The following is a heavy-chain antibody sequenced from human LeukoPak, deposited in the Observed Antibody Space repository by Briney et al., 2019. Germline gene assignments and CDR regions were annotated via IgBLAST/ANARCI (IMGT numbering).Heavy chain of an antibody. CDR2: ISSSGSTI. J-gene: IGHJ4*02. D-gene: IGHD6-19*01. CDR3: AKACIAVAGRPPVD. CDR1: GFTFSSYE. V-gene: IGHV3-48*03. Sequence: GGSLRLSCAASGFTFSSYEMNWVRQAPGKGLEWVSYISSSGSTIYYADSVKGRFTISRDNAKNSLYLQMNSLRAEDTAVYYCAKACIAVAGRPPVDWGQGTLVTVSS.